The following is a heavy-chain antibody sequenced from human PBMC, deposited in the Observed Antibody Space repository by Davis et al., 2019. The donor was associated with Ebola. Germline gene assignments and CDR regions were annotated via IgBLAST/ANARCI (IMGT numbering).Heavy chain of an antibody. Sequence: MPSETLSLTCAVYGGSFSGYYWSWIRQPPGKGLEWIGEINHSGSTNYNPSLKSRVTISVDTSKNQFSLKLSSVTAADTAVYYCASSPDYDFWSGYYTLYYFDYWGQGTLVTVSS. J-gene: IGHJ4*02. D-gene: IGHD3-3*01. CDR1: GGSFSGYY. V-gene: IGHV4-34*01. CDR2: INHSGST. CDR3: ASSPDYDFWSGYYTLYYFDY.